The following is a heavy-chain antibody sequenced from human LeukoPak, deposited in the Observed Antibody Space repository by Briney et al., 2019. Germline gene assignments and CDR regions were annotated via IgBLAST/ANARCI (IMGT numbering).Heavy chain of an antibody. CDR1: GFTFSSYW. CDR2: IKQDGSEE. Sequence: RSGGSLRLSCAASGFTFSSYWMSWIRQAPGKGLEWVANIKQDGSEEHSVDFVKGRFTISRDNAKKSLYLQMNSLRVEDSAVYYCARDEGSLSAFDVWGQGTMVTVSS. J-gene: IGHJ3*01. D-gene: IGHD3-16*02. CDR3: ARDEGSLSAFDV. V-gene: IGHV3-7*01.